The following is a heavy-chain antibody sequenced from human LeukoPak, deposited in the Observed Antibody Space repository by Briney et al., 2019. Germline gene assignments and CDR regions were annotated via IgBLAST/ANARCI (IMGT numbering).Heavy chain of an antibody. Sequence: PGGSLRLSCAASGFTFNTYGMSWVRRAPGKGLEWVSGISGNGDITYYADSVKGRFTISRDNSKNTLYLQMNSLRAEDTAIYYCAKDDAWLRFLYWGQGTLVTVSS. CDR2: ISGNGDIT. D-gene: IGHD5-12*01. V-gene: IGHV3-23*01. J-gene: IGHJ4*02. CDR1: GFTFNTYG. CDR3: AKDDAWLRFLY.